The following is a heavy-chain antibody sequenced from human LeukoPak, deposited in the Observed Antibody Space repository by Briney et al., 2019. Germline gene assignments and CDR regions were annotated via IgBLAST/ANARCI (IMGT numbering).Heavy chain of an antibody. V-gene: IGHV3-23*01. CDR3: GVGGGSRGFDY. J-gene: IGHJ4*02. CDR1: GFTFSSYA. CDR2: ISGSGGST. Sequence: GGSLRLSCAASGFTFSSYAMSWVRQAPGEGLEWVSAISGSGGSTYYADSVKGRFTISRDNSKNTLYLQMNSLRAEDTAVYYCGVGGGSRGFDYWGQGTLVTVSS. D-gene: IGHD3-16*01.